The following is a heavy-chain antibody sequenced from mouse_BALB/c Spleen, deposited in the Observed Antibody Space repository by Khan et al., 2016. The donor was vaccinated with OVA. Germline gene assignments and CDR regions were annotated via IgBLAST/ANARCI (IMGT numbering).Heavy chain of an antibody. V-gene: IGHV1S41*01. CDR1: GYTFTSSW. CDR3: ARSNYDGNGDDAMDY. D-gene: IGHD2-2*01. Sequence: DLVKPGASVKLSCKASGYTFTSSWINWIKQRPGQGLEWVGHIRPGSGNPYYHALFKGKASLTVAPSSRPVYLPLSSLSSEVSALFFWARSNYDGNGDDAMDYWGQGNSVTGAS. J-gene: IGHJ4*01. CDR2: IRPGSGNP.